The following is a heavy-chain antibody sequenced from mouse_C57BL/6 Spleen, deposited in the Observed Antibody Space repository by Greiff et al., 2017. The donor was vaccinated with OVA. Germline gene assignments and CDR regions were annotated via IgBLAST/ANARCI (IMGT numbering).Heavy chain of an antibody. D-gene: IGHD2-2*01. Sequence: QVQLKQSGPGLVAPSQRLSITCTVSGFSFTSYGVHWVRQPPGKGLEWLVVIWSDGSTTYNSALKSILSISKDNSKSQVFLKMNSLQTDDTAMYYWARHGYDRDYYAMDYWGQGTSVTVSS. CDR1: GFSFTSYG. CDR2: IWSDGST. J-gene: IGHJ4*01. CDR3: ARHGYDRDYYAMDY. V-gene: IGHV2-6-1*01.